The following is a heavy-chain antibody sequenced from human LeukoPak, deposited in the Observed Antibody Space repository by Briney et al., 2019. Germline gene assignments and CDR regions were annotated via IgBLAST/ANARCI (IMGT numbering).Heavy chain of an antibody. CDR3: ARGTPPQT. CDR2: IYYSGST. CDR1: GGSFSGYY. D-gene: IGHD1-14*01. V-gene: IGHV4-34*01. Sequence: SETLSLTCAVYGGSFSGYYWSWIRQPPGKGLEWIGYIYYSGSTYYNPSLKSRVTISVDTSKNQFSLKLSSVTAADTAVYYCARGTPPQTWGQGTLVTVSS. J-gene: IGHJ4*02.